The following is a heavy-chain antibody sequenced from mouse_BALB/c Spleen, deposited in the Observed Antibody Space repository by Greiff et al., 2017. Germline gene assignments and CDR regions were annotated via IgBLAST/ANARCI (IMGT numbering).Heavy chain of an antibody. D-gene: IGHD2-14*01. CDR2: INTYTGEP. J-gene: IGHJ2*01. CDR1: GYTFTNYG. CDR3: ARSRDRYDYFDY. Sequence: VQGVESGPELKKPGETVKISCKASGYTFTNYGMNWVKQAPGKGLKWMGWINTYTGEPTYADDFKGRFAFSLETSASTAYLQINNLKNEDTATYFCARSRDRYDYFDYWGQGTTLTVSS. V-gene: IGHV9-3-1*01.